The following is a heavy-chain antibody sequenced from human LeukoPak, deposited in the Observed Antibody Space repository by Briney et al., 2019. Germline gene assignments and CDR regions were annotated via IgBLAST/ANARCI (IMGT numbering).Heavy chain of an antibody. CDR3: ACSGYYSPFDY. CDR2: TTNTPNAYTT. CDR1: GFTFTNHY. Sequence: GGSLRLSCAASGFTFTNHYMDWVRQAPGMGLEWIARTTNTPNAYTTAYAASVRGRFTVSRDNSKNTLYLQMNSLRAEDTAVYYCACSGYYSPFDYWGQGTLVTVSS. J-gene: IGHJ4*02. V-gene: IGHV3-72*01. D-gene: IGHD3-22*01.